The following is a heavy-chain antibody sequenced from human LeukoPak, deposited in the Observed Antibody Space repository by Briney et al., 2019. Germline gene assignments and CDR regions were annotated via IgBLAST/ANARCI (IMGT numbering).Heavy chain of an antibody. V-gene: IGHV4-59*01. CDR3: ARGLTRRAFDY. J-gene: IGHJ4*02. D-gene: IGHD1-20*01. CDR1: GGSISSYY. Sequence: SETLSLTCTVSGGSISSYYWSWIRQPPGKGLEWIGYIYYGGSTNYNPSLKSRVTISVDTSKNQFSLKLSSVTAADTAVYYCARGLTRRAFDYWGQGTLVTVSS. CDR2: IYYGGST.